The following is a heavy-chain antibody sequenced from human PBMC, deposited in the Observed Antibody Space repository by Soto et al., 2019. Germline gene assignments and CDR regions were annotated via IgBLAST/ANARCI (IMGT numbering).Heavy chain of an antibody. CDR2: VFYTGTT. J-gene: IGHJ4*02. V-gene: IGHV4-61*01. D-gene: IGHD2-21*01. Sequence: PSETLSLTCTVTGGPVSTESYYWSWMRQSPGKGLEWSGYVFYTGTTNYNPSLKSRVTVSVDTSKNQFSLTLSAMTAADTAVYFCASDTGTSIHNWGPGILVT. CDR1: GGPVSTESYY. CDR3: ASDTGTSIHN.